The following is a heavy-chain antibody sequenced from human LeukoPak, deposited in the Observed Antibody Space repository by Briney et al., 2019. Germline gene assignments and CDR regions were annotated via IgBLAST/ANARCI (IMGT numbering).Heavy chain of an antibody. CDR3: ARDALSHSAWFDP. Sequence: PSETLSLTCTVSGGSISGIYWSWVRQTAGKGLEWIGRFHTFGGPLYNPALRGRVSMSLDTSKNQFSLKLPSVTSADTAVYYCARDALSHSAWFDPWGQGTLVTVCS. V-gene: IGHV4-4*07. CDR1: GGSISGIY. CDR2: FHTFGGP. J-gene: IGHJ5*02. D-gene: IGHD5/OR15-5a*01.